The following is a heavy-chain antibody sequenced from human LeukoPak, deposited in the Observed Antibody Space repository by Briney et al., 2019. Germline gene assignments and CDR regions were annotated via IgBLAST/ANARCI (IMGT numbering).Heavy chain of an antibody. CDR2: IRSKAYGGTT. CDR3: TRGHYYYDSSGYTY. V-gene: IGHV3-49*04. J-gene: IGHJ4*02. Sequence: PGRSLRLSCTASGFTFGDYAMSWVRQAPGRGLEWVGFIRSKAYGGTTEYAASVKGRFTISRDDSKSIAYLQMNSLKTEDTAVYYCTRGHYYYDSSGYTYWGQGTLVTVSS. D-gene: IGHD3-22*01. CDR1: GFTFGDYA.